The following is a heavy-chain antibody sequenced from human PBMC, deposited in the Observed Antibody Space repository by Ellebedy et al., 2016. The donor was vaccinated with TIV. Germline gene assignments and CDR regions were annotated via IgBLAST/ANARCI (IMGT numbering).Heavy chain of an antibody. D-gene: IGHD3-10*01. CDR2: INHSGTA. Sequence: MPSETLSLTCAVYGEPFSGYFWSWVRQPPGKGLEWIAEINHSGTANYNPSLKSRITISIDTSKHQSSLALRSVTAADTAVYYCARLRYFNASGPKYSYYGMDVWGQGTTVTVSS. CDR1: GEPFSGYF. J-gene: IGHJ6*02. V-gene: IGHV4-34*01. CDR3: ARLRYFNASGPKYSYYGMDV.